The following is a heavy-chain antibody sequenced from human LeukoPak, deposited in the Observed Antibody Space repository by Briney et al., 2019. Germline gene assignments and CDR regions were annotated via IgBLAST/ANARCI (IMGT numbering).Heavy chain of an antibody. CDR3: ARLLMVRGVISHMDV. CDR2: ISSSDSTI. D-gene: IGHD3-10*01. Sequence: RGSLRLSCAASGFTFSDYYMSWIRQAPGKGLEWVSYISSSDSTIYYADSVKGRFTISRDNAKNSLYLQMNSLRAEDTAVYYCARLLMVRGVISHMDVWGKGTTVTVS. CDR1: GFTFSDYY. V-gene: IGHV3-11*04. J-gene: IGHJ6*03.